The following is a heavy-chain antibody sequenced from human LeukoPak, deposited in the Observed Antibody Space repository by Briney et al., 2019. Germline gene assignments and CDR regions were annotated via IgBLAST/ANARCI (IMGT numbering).Heavy chain of an antibody. J-gene: IGHJ4*02. D-gene: IGHD6-13*01. CDR1: GFTVSSNY. Sequence: PGGSLRLSCAASGFTVSSNYMSWVRQAPGKGLEWVSVIYSGGSTYYADSVKGRFTISRDNSKNTLYLQMNSLRAEDTAVYYCARAYSSRTFDYWGQGTLVTVPS. CDR3: ARAYSSRTFDY. V-gene: IGHV3-53*01. CDR2: IYSGGST.